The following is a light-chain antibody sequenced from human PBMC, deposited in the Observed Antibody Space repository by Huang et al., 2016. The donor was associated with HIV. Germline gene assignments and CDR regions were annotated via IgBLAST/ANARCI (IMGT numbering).Light chain of an antibody. CDR2: WAS. CDR3: KQYCFAPLT. J-gene: IGKJ3*01. V-gene: IGKV4-1*01. Sequence: IVMTQSPDSLAVSLGDRATIHCKSSHSILNPFNNSNYLGWYQQRPGQPPKFLIYWASTGESGVPGRFGGGRSGTNFTLTIRSLQAEDVAIYHCKQYCFAPLTFGPGTNVEIK. CDR1: HSILNPFNNSNY.